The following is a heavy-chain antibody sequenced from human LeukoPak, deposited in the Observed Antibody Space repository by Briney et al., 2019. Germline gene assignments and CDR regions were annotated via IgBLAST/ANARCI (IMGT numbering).Heavy chain of an antibody. CDR3: ARGSTRKWDLLDE. D-gene: IGHD1-26*01. Sequence: GGSLRLSCAASGFTFSSHLMHWVRQAPGKGLAWVSRIYGDGSSPSYADSVKGRFTVSRDNAKNTMYLQMNSLRAEDTAVYYCARGSTRKWDLLDEWGQGTLVIVSS. CDR1: GFTFSSHL. J-gene: IGHJ4*02. CDR2: IYGDGSSP. V-gene: IGHV3-74*01.